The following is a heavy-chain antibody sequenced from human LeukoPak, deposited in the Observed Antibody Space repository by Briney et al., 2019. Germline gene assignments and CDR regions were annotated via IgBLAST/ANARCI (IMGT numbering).Heavy chain of an antibody. J-gene: IGHJ4*02. CDR3: ASYGDYFDY. V-gene: IGHV1-69*06. CDR1: VCTFISYA. Sequence: SVNVSCKASVCTFISYAISWVRQAPGQGLEWMGRIIPIFGTANYAQKFQGRVTITADKSTSTAYMELSSLRSEDTAVYYCASYGDYFDYWGQGTMVTVSS. D-gene: IGHD4-17*01. CDR2: IIPIFGTA.